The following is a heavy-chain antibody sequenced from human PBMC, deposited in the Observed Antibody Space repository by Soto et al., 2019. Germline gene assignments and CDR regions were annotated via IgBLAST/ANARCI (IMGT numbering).Heavy chain of an antibody. J-gene: IGHJ6*02. V-gene: IGHV4-4*02. CDR1: GGSISSSNW. CDR3: ARSPDSSGYYPRWYSYGMDV. CDR2: IYHSGST. D-gene: IGHD3-22*01. Sequence: QVQLQESGPGLVKPSGTLSLTCAVSGGSISSSNWWSWVRQPPGKGLEWIGEIYHSGSTNYNPSLKSRCTLSVDESKSQCALKRSSVTAADTAVYYCARSPDSSGYYPRWYSYGMDVWGQGTTVTVSS.